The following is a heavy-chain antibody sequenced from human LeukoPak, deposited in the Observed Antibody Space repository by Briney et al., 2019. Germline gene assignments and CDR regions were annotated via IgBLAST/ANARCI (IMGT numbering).Heavy chain of an antibody. CDR2: ISSSGSTI. V-gene: IGHV3-11*04. CDR3: ARDPTYYGSGSYSNYFDY. J-gene: IGHJ4*02. D-gene: IGHD3-10*01. Sequence: GGSLRLSCAASGFTFSDYYMSWIRQAPGKGLEWVSYISSSGSTIYYADSVKGRFTISRDNSKNTLYLQMNSLRAEDTAVYYCARDPTYYGSGSYSNYFDYWGQGTLVTVSS. CDR1: GFTFSDYY.